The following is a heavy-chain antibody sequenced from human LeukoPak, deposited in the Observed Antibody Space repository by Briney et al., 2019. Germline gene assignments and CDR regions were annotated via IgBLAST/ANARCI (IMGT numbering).Heavy chain of an antibody. CDR2: INHSGST. J-gene: IGHJ6*03. V-gene: IGHV4-34*01. Sequence: SETLSLTCAVYGGSFSGYYWSWIRQPPGKGLEWIGEINHSGSTNYNPSLKSRVTISVDTSKNQFSLKLSSVTAADTAVYYCARNRRYYYMDVWGKGTTVTISS. CDR3: ARNRRYYYMDV. D-gene: IGHD1-14*01. CDR1: GGSFSGYY.